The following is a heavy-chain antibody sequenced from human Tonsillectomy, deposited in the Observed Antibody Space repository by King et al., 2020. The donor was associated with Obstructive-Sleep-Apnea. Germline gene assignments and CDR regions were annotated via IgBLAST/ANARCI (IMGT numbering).Heavy chain of an antibody. CDR2: IYYRGST. CDR1: CGSLSSYY. Sequence: GQLQELGPGLVEPSETLSLTCPFSCGSLSSYYWGWVRQTPREGLGWVWDIYYRGSTHHNPPLKSRVTTSVDTSKNQFSLKLSSVTAADTAVYYCASQTRTVAEGFDYWGQGTLVTVSS. J-gene: IGHJ4*02. CDR3: ASQTRTVAEGFDY. D-gene: IGHD6-19*01. V-gene: IGHV4-59*01.